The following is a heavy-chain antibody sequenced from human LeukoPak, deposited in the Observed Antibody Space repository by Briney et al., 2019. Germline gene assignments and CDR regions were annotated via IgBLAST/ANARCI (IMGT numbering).Heavy chain of an antibody. Sequence: PSETLSLTCTVSGGSISSSSYYWGWIRQPPGKGLEWIGTIYYSGSTYYNPSLKSRVTISVDTSKNQFSLKLSSVTAADTAVYFCARKGTVSGLDYWGQGTLVAVSS. V-gene: IGHV4-39*01. CDR3: ARKGTVSGLDY. CDR1: GGSISSSSYY. D-gene: IGHD6-19*01. CDR2: IYYSGST. J-gene: IGHJ4*02.